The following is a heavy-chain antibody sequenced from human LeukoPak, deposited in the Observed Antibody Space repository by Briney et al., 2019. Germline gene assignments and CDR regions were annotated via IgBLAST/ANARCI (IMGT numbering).Heavy chain of an antibody. CDR2: IFYSGST. D-gene: IGHD2-21*01. CDR1: GGSISNYY. Sequence: SETLSLTCTVSGGSISNYYWSWIRQPPGKGLEWIGYIFYSGSTNYNPSLKSRVTISVDTSKNQFSLKLSSVTAAGTAVYYCARHVVASSPLAYWGQGTLVTVSS. V-gene: IGHV4-59*01. CDR3: ARHVVASSPLAY. J-gene: IGHJ4*02.